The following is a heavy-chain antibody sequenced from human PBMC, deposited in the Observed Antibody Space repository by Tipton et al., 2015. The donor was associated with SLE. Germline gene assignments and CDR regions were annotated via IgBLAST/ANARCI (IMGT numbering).Heavy chain of an antibody. CDR1: GITFTNAW. J-gene: IGHJ5*02. V-gene: IGHV3-15*01. CDR2: IKSNTDGGTT. CDR3: TTETIFGPPGWFGP. Sequence: SLRLSCAASGITFTNAWMSWVRQAPGKGLEWVGRIKSNTDGGTTDYAAPVKGRFTISRDDSKNTLYLQINSLKTEDTAVYYCTTETIFGPPGWFGPWGQGTLVTVSS. D-gene: IGHD3-3*01.